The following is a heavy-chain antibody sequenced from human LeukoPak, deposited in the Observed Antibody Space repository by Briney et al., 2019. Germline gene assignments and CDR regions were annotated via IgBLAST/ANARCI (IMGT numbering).Heavy chain of an antibody. CDR3: TTSGNYFGDY. Sequence: PGGSLRLSCAASGFTFSTYAMSWVRQAPGAGLDWVSSITDSGGSTYYADSVKGRFTISRDNSKNTLYLQMNSLRAEDTAVYYCTTSGNYFGDYWGQGTPVTVS. CDR2: ITDSGGST. J-gene: IGHJ4*02. V-gene: IGHV3-23*01. CDR1: GFTFSTYA. D-gene: IGHD1-26*01.